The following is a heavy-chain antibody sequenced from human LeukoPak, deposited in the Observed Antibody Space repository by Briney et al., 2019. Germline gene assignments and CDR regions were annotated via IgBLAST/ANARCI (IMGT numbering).Heavy chain of an antibody. J-gene: IGHJ3*02. CDR3: ARLWSSANDAFDI. V-gene: IGHV4-31*03. CDR2: IYYTGST. Sequence: SETLSLTCTVSGGSISSGGYYWSWIRQHPGKGLEWIGYIYYTGSTYYNPSLKSRVTISADTSKNQFSLNLSSVTAADTAVYYCARLWSSANDAFDIWGQGTMVTVSS. CDR1: GGSISSGGYY. D-gene: IGHD3-3*01.